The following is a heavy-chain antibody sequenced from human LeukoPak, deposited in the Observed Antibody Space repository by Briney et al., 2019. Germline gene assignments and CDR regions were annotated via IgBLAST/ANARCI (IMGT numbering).Heavy chain of an antibody. J-gene: IGHJ6*03. CDR1: GFTFTSSA. V-gene: IGHV1-58*01. CDR2: IVVGSGNT. D-gene: IGHD3-3*01. CDR3: ARAAIYDSLVDDHPPTGYYYYMDV. Sequence: GASVKVSCKASGFTFTSSAVQWVRQARGQRLEWIGWIVVGSGNTNYAQKFQGRVTITADESTSTAYMELSSLRSEDTAVYYCARAAIYDSLVDDHPPTGYYYYMDVWGKGTTVTVSS.